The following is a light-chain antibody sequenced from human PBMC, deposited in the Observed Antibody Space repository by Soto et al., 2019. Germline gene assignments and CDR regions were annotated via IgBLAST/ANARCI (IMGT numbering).Light chain of an antibody. CDR2: DVS. J-gene: IGLJ3*02. V-gene: IGLV2-11*01. CDR3: CSYAGSYPWV. Sequence: QSALTQPRSVSGSPGPSVTISCTGTSSDVGGYNYVSWYQQHPGKAPKLMIYDVSKRPSGVPDRFSGSKSGNTASLTISGLQAEDEADYYCCSYAGSYPWVFGGGTKVTVL. CDR1: SSDVGGYNY.